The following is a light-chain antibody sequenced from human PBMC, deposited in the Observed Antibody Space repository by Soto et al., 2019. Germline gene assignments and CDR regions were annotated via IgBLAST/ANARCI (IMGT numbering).Light chain of an antibody. V-gene: IGKV1-17*01. J-gene: IGKJ5*01. CDR1: QGIRND. CDR2: VAS. Sequence: DIPMTQSPSSLSASVGDRVTTTCRASQGIRNDLSWYQQKPGEAPKRLVYVASSLDGGVPARFSGSGSGTEFTLTISSLQPEDFATYYCQQANSFPISFGQGTRLEIK. CDR3: QQANSFPIS.